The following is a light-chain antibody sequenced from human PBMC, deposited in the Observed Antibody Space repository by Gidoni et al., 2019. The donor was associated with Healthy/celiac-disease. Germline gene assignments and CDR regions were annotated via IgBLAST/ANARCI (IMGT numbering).Light chain of an antibody. CDR3: QQRSNWPWT. CDR2: DAS. Sequence: EIVLTQSPANLSLSPGERATLSCRASQSVSSYLAWYQQKPGQAPRLLLYDASNRATGIPARVSVSGSGTDFTLTISSLEPEDFAVYYCQQRSNWPWTFGQGTKVEIK. V-gene: IGKV3-11*01. J-gene: IGKJ1*01. CDR1: QSVSSY.